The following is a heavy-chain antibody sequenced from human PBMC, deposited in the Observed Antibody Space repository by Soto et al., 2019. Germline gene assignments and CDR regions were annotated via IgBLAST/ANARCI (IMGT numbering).Heavy chain of an antibody. D-gene: IGHD6-19*01. Sequence: PGGSLRLPCAASGFTFSNAWMSWVRQAPGKGLEWVGRIKSKTDGGTTDYAAPVKGRFTISRDDSKNTLYLQMNSLKTEDTAVYYCTTDESYMRVIAVAGPDYWGQGTLVTVSS. V-gene: IGHV3-15*01. CDR1: GFTFSNAW. CDR3: TTDESYMRVIAVAGPDY. J-gene: IGHJ4*02. CDR2: IKSKTDGGTT.